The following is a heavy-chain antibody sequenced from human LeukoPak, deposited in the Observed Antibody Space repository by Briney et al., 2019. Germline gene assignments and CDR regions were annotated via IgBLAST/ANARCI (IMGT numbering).Heavy chain of an antibody. D-gene: IGHD2-15*01. Sequence: KPSETLSLTCTVSGGSISSSSYYWGWIRQPPGKGLEWIGSIYYSGSTYYNPSLKSRVTISVDTSKNQFSLKLSSVTAADTAVYYCARVELGYCSGGSCYPTPLYPYYFDYWGQGTLVTVSS. CDR3: ARVELGYCSGGSCYPTPLYPYYFDY. V-gene: IGHV4-39*01. CDR1: GGSISSSSYY. J-gene: IGHJ4*02. CDR2: IYYSGST.